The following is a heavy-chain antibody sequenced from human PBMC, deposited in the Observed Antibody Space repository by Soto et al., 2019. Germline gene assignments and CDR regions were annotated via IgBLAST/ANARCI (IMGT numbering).Heavy chain of an antibody. CDR3: ARGVARETAHYFYGVDV. CDR2: IYYRGNT. CDR1: GGSISGTTSY. V-gene: IGHV4-39*02. D-gene: IGHD5-18*01. J-gene: IGHJ6*02. Sequence: SETLSLTCTVSGGSISGTTSYWGWIRQPPGKGLEWIGTIYYRGNTYYNPSLMSRVTISVDTSENHFSLKLSSVTAADTAVYYCARGVARETAHYFYGVDVWGQGTTVTVSS.